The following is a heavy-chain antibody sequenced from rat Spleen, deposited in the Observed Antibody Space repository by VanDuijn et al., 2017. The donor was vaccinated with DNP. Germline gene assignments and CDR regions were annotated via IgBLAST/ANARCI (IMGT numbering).Heavy chain of an antibody. D-gene: IGHD1-4*01. CDR1: GYSITSDYR. Sequence: EVQLQESGPGLVKPSQSFSLTCSVTGYSITSDYRWNWIRKFPENKLEWMGYINSAGTTNYNPSLKSRSSITRDTSKNQFFLQVNSITTEDTATYYCARSTDCGCNWDYWGQGVMVPVSS. CDR3: ARSTDCGCNWDY. V-gene: IGHV3-3*01. J-gene: IGHJ2*01. CDR2: INSAGTT.